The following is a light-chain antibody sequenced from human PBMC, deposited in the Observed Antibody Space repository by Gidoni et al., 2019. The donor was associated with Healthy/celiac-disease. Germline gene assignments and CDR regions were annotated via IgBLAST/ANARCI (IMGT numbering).Light chain of an antibody. CDR1: QSVSSSY. Sequence: EIVLTQSPGTLSFSPGERATLSCRARQSVSSSYLAWYQQKPGQAPRLLIYGASSRATGSPDRFSGSGSGTDFTLTISRLEPEDFAVYYCQQYGSSPPWTFGQGTKVEIK. V-gene: IGKV3-20*01. CDR2: GAS. J-gene: IGKJ1*01. CDR3: QQYGSSPPWT.